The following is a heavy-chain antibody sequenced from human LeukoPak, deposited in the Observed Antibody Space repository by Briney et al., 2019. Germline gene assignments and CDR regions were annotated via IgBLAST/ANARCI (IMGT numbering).Heavy chain of an antibody. CDR3: AKNGDRGAYCSGGSCYPYFYYYMDV. Sequence: GGSLRLSCAASGFTFSSYAMSWVRQAPGEGLEWVSAISGGGVSTYYADSVKGRFTISRDNSKNTLYLQMNSLRAEDTAIYYCAKNGDRGAYCSGGSCYPYFYYYMDVWGKGTTVTISS. CDR2: ISGGGVST. J-gene: IGHJ6*03. D-gene: IGHD2-15*01. V-gene: IGHV3-23*01. CDR1: GFTFSSYA.